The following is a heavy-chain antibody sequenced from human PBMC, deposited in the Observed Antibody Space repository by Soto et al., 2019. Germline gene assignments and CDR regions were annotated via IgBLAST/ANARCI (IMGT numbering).Heavy chain of an antibody. Sequence: PGGSLRLSCAASGFTFDDYAMHWVRQAPGKGLEWVSGISWNSGSIGYADSVKGRFTISRDNAKNSLYLQMNSLRAEDTALYYCAKATHCGGDCYSIERMAAFDIWGQGTMVTVSS. CDR1: GFTFDDYA. V-gene: IGHV3-9*01. J-gene: IGHJ3*02. D-gene: IGHD2-21*01. CDR3: AKATHCGGDCYSIERMAAFDI. CDR2: ISWNSGSI.